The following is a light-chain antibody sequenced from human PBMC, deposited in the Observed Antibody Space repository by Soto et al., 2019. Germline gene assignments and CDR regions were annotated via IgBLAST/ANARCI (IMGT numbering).Light chain of an antibody. J-gene: IGKJ1*01. CDR1: QSVSSSY. Sequence: EIVLTQSPGTRSLSPGERTTLSCRASQSVSSSYLAWYQQRPGQAPRLLIYGASSRATGIPDRFSGSGSGTDSTLTISRLEAEDFAVYYCQQYGSSPRTFGQGTKVDIK. CDR3: QQYGSSPRT. V-gene: IGKV3-20*01. CDR2: GAS.